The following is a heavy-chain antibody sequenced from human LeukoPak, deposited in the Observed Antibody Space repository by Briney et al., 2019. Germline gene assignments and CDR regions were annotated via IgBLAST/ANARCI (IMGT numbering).Heavy chain of an antibody. D-gene: IGHD5-18*01. CDR2: IYYSGST. Sequence: PSETLSLTCAVSGGSISSGDYYWSWIRQPPGKGLEWIGYIYYSGSTYYNPSLKSRVTISVDTSKNQFSLKLSSVTAADTAVYYCARQGYGSQAYWYFDLWGRGTLVTVSS. V-gene: IGHV4-30-4*08. CDR3: ARQGYGSQAYWYFDL. CDR1: GGSISSGDYY. J-gene: IGHJ2*01.